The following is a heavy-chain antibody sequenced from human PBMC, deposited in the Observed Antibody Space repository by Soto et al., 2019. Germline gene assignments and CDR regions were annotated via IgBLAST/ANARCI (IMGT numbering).Heavy chain of an antibody. Sequence: GGSLRLSCAASGFAFSNCAMSWVRQAPGKGLEWVSTIKTSGDTTFYADPVKGRFTTSRDDSKNTLYLQMNSLRAEDTATYYCTKDVTGDIGADFWGQGTPVTVSS. D-gene: IGHD2-21*02. J-gene: IGHJ4*02. CDR3: TKDVTGDIGADF. V-gene: IGHV3-23*05. CDR1: GFAFSNCA. CDR2: IKTSGDTT.